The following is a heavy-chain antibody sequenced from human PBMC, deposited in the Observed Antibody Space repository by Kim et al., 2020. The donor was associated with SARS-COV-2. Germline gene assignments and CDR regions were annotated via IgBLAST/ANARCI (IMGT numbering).Heavy chain of an antibody. CDR3: ARDRVPTTDYDY. J-gene: IGHJ4*02. V-gene: IGHV3-11*05. D-gene: IGHD5-12*01. Sequence: NYAGSVKGRFTISRDDARKSLYLQMNNLRAEDTAFYYCARDRVPTTDYDYWGQGTLVTVSS.